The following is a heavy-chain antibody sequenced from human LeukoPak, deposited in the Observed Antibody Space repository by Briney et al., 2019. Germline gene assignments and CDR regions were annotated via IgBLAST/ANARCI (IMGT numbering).Heavy chain of an antibody. CDR1: GFTFSSYG. V-gene: IGHV3-33*01. J-gene: IGHJ4*02. Sequence: GGSLRLSCAASGFTFSSYGMHWVRQTPGKGLEWVAVIWYDGSNKYYADSVKGRFTISRDNSKNTLYLQMNSLRAEDTAVYYCATLFDYQYYFDYWGQGTLVTVSS. CDR2: IWYDGSNK. CDR3: ATLFDYQYYFDY. D-gene: IGHD3-9*01.